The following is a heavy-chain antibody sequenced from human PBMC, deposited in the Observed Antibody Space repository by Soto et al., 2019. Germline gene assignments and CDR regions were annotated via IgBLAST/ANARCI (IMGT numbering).Heavy chain of an antibody. D-gene: IGHD5-12*01. CDR2: FDPEDGET. CDR3: ATAGSVATTRVYYYYMDV. Sequence: ASVKVSCKVSGYTLTELSMHWVRQAPGKGLEWMGGFDPEDGETIYAQKFQGRVTMTEDTSTDTAYMELSSLRSEDTAVYYCATAGSVATTRVYYYYMDVWGKGTTVTVSS. J-gene: IGHJ6*03. V-gene: IGHV1-24*01. CDR1: GYTLTELS.